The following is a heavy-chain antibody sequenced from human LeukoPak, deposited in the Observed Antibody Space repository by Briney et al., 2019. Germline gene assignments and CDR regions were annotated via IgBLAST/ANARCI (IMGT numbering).Heavy chain of an antibody. CDR3: ASASYGDFDY. Sequence: GGSLRLSCAASGFTFSSYSMNWVRQAPGKGLEWVSYISSSSSTMYYADSVKGRFTISRDNAKNSLYLQMNSLRDEDTAVYYCASASYGDFDYWGQGTLVTVSS. CDR1: GFTFSSYS. V-gene: IGHV3-48*02. D-gene: IGHD3-10*01. CDR2: ISSSSSTM. J-gene: IGHJ4*02.